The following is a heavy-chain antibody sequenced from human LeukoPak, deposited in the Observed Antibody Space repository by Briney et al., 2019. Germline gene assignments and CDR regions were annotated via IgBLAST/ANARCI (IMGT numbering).Heavy chain of an antibody. CDR2: TYHSGST. CDR1: GGSISSSNW. J-gene: IGHJ5*02. V-gene: IGHV4-4*02. Sequence: SETLSLTCAVSGGSISSSNWWSWVRQPPGRGLEWIGETYHSGSTNYNPSLKSRVTISVDTSKNQFSLKLSSVTAADTAVYYCAKDMTDWWFDPWGQGTLVTVSS. CDR3: AKDMTDWWFDP. D-gene: IGHD3-9*01.